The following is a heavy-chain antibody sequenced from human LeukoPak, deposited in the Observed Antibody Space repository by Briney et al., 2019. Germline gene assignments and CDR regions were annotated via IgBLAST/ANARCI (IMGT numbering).Heavy chain of an antibody. J-gene: IGHJ4*02. D-gene: IGHD2-2*01. CDR2: ISAYNGNT. Sequence: ASVKVSCKASGYTFTSYGISWVRQAPGQGLEWMGWISAYNGNTNYAQKLQGRVTMTTDTSTSTAYMELRSLRSDDTAVYYCARDKGYCSSTSCPKDYWGQGTLATVSS. V-gene: IGHV1-18*01. CDR1: GYTFTSYG. CDR3: ARDKGYCSSTSCPKDY.